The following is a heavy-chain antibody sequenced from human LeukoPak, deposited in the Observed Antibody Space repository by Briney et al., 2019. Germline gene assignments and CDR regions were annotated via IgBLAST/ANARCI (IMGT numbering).Heavy chain of an antibody. J-gene: IGHJ6*03. CDR3: ARVRSGIAAAGTTPYYYYYYMDV. CDR2: ISSSGSTI. D-gene: IGHD6-13*01. CDR1: GFTFSGYY. Sequence: GGSLRLSCAASGFTFSGYYMSWIRQAPGKGLEWVSYISSSGSTIYYADSVKGRFTISRDNAKNSLYLQMNSLRAEDTAVYYCARVRSGIAAAGTTPYYYYYYMDVWGKGTTVTVSS. V-gene: IGHV3-11*01.